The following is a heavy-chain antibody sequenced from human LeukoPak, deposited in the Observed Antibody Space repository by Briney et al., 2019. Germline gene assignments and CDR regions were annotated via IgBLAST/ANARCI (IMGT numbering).Heavy chain of an antibody. CDR2: IRSKGYGETT. J-gene: IGHJ5*02. V-gene: IGHV3-49*03. CDR3: ATWGSPISGSGSSRWFDP. D-gene: IGHD3-10*01. CDR1: GFAFGDYG. Sequence: GGSLRLSCSASGFAFGDYGMTWFRQAPGKGLEWVAFIRSKGYGETTEYGASVKGRFTISRDDSKSIAYLDMNSLKTEDTAVYYCATWGSPISGSGSSRWFDPWGQGTLVTVSS.